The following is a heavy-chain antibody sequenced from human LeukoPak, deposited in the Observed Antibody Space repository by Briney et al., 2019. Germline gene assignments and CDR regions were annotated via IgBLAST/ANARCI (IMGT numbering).Heavy chain of an antibody. Sequence: SEALALTCTVSGGSISSSSYYWGWIRQPPGKGLEWIGSIYYSGSTYYNPSLKSRVTISVDTSKNQFSLKLSSVTAADTAVYYCAGRVELRSYFDYWGQGTLVTVSS. D-gene: IGHD1-7*01. CDR1: GGSISSSSYY. V-gene: IGHV4-39*01. CDR2: IYYSGST. J-gene: IGHJ4*02. CDR3: AGRVELRSYFDY.